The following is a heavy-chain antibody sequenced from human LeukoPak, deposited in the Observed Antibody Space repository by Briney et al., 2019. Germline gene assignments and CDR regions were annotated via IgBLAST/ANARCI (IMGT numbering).Heavy chain of an antibody. CDR1: GGSISSYY. D-gene: IGHD2-15*01. Sequence: SETLSLTCTVSGGSISSYYWNWIRQPPGKGLEWIGYIYYSGSTNYNPSLKSRVTISVDTSKNQFSLKLSSVTAADTAVYYCARDIVVVDNNWFDPWGQGILVTVSS. CDR3: ARDIVVVDNNWFDP. CDR2: IYYSGST. J-gene: IGHJ5*02. V-gene: IGHV4-59*12.